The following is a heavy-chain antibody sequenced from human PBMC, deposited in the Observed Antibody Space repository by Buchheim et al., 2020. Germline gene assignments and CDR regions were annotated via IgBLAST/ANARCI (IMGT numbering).Heavy chain of an antibody. J-gene: IGHJ4*02. V-gene: IGHV3-30*03. CDR2: ISYDGSNK. Sequence: QVQLVESGGGVVQPWRSLRLSFATSGFTFSSYGMHWVLQAPGKGLEWVAVISYDGSNKYYADSVKGRFTISRDNSKNTLYLQMNSLRAEDTAVYYCFCFDSRFGELLQIDYWGQGTL. D-gene: IGHD3-10*01. CDR1: GFTFSSYG. CDR3: FCFDSRFGELLQIDY.